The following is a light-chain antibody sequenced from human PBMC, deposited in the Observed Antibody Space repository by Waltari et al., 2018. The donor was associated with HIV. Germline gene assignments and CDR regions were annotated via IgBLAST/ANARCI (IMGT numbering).Light chain of an antibody. CDR1: QSVGTY. V-gene: IGKV3-11*01. CDR2: DAS. Sequence: DIVLTQSPATLSLSPGERATLSCRASQSVGTYFVWYQQRPGQPPRLLIHDASNRATGIPARFSGSGSGTDFTLTITSLEPEDFAVYFCQHRVNWVTFGAGTRVE. CDR3: QHRVNWVT. J-gene: IGKJ4*01.